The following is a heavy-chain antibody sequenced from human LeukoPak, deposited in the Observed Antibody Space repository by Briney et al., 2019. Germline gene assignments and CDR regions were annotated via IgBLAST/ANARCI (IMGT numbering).Heavy chain of an antibody. CDR3: AREFRRYDILTGYSSDAFDI. V-gene: IGHV3-66*01. CDR2: IYSGGST. Sequence: QAGGSLRLSCAASGFTFSDYYMSWIRQAPGKGLEWVSVIYSGGSTYYADSVKGRFTISRDNSKNTLYLQMNSLRAEDTAVYYCAREFRRYDILTGYSSDAFDIWGQGTMVTVSS. CDR1: GFTFSDYY. J-gene: IGHJ3*02. D-gene: IGHD3-9*01.